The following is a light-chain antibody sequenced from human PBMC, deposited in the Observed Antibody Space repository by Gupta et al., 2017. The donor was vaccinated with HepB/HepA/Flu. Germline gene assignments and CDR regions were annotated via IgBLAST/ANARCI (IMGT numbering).Light chain of an antibody. J-gene: IGLJ1*01. CDR1: SSDVGAYDY. V-gene: IGLV2-11*01. CDR3: CSYAGSSTFYV. CDR2: DVN. Sequence: QSALTQPRSVSGSPAPSVSISCTVTSSDVGAYDYVYWYQQHPGKAPKLIVFDVNKRPSGVPDSFSGSKSGNTAALTISGLQAEDEADYYCCSYAGSSTFYVFGTGTKVTVL.